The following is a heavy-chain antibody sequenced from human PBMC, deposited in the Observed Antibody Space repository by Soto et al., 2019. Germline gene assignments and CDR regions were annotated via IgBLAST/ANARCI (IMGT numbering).Heavy chain of an antibody. J-gene: IGHJ5*01. CDR1: GFTFSSHV. V-gene: IGHV3-23*01. D-gene: IGHD2-2*02. CDR2: ISDSGGNT. CDR3: AKGGYCSGATCYKTAFDS. Sequence: PGGSLRLSCAASGFTFSSHVMSWVRQAPGKGLEWVSSISDSGGNTYYSESVQGRFTISRDNSKNTLYLQMNSLTAEDTAVYYCAKGGYCSGATCYKTAFDSWGQGTLVTVSS.